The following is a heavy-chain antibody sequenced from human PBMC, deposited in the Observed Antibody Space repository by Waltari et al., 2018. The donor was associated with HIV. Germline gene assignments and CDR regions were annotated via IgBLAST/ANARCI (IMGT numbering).Heavy chain of an antibody. CDR2: IFYSGST. D-gene: IGHD3-22*01. J-gene: IGHJ4*02. V-gene: IGHV4-39*01. CDR3: ASALGYVNNGYYLAYYFDS. CDR1: GGSISNNSYY. Sequence: QLQLQESGPGLVKPSETLSLTCTVSGGSISNNSYYWGWIRQPPGKGLEWIGNIFYSGSTYYNPSLIIRVTMSVDSSKNQFSLKLRSVTAADTAVYFCASALGYVNNGYYLAYYFDSWGQGALVTVSS.